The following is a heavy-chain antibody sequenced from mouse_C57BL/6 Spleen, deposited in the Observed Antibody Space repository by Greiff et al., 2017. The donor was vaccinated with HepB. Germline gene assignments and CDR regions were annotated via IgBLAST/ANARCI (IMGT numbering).Heavy chain of an antibody. Sequence: QVQLQQPGAELVKPGASVKLSCKASGYTFTSYWMHWVKQRPGQGLEWIGMIHPNSGSTNYNEKFKSKATLTVDKSSSTAYMQLSSLTSEDSAVYYCASYGILYDGYSYFDVWGTGTTVTVSS. D-gene: IGHD2-3*01. CDR3: ASYGILYDGYSYFDV. V-gene: IGHV1-64*01. CDR2: IHPNSGST. CDR1: GYTFTSYW. J-gene: IGHJ1*03.